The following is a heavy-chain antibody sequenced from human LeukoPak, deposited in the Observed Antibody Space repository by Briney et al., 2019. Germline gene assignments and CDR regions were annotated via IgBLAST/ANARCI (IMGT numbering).Heavy chain of an antibody. Sequence: GGSLRLSCAVSGFTFSNYWMSWVRQAPRKGLEWVANIKQDGSEKYYVDSVKGRFTISRDNAKNSLYLQMNSLRADDTAVYYCARDGTHYDSSGYYVFLDYWGQGTLVTVSS. CDR2: IKQDGSEK. CDR1: GFTFSNYW. CDR3: ARDGTHYDSSGYYVFLDY. J-gene: IGHJ4*02. D-gene: IGHD3-22*01. V-gene: IGHV3-7*01.